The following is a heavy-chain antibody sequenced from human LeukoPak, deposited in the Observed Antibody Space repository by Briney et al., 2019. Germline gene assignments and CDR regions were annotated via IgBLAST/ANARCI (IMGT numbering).Heavy chain of an antibody. Sequence: SETLSPTCTVSGGSISSSSYYWGWIRQPPGKGLEWLGSLYYSGSTYYNPSLKSRVTISVDTSKIQFSQKLSSVTAGDTTVYYCARHLCSYCSSTSCDTYHFDYWGQGTLVTVSS. CDR1: GGSISSSSYY. J-gene: IGHJ4*02. CDR2: LYYSGST. CDR3: ARHLCSYCSSTSCDTYHFDY. D-gene: IGHD2-2*01. V-gene: IGHV4-39*01.